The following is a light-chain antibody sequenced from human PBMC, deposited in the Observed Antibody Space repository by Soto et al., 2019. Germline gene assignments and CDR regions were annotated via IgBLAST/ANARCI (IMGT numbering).Light chain of an antibody. Sequence: EIALTQSPGTLSLSPGERAALSGLASHTISSSYLAWYQQKPGQAPRLLMYGISRRATGIPDRFSGSGSGTDFTLTITRLEPEDFAVYYCQQYVTSSPRTFGQGTKVDI. V-gene: IGKV3-20*01. J-gene: IGKJ1*01. CDR1: HTISSSY. CDR2: GIS. CDR3: QQYVTSSPRT.